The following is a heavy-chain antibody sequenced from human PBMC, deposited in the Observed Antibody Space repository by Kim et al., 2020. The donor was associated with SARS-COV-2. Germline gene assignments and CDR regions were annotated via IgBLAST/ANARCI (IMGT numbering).Heavy chain of an antibody. V-gene: IGHV4-34*01. J-gene: IGHJ4*02. CDR2: T. D-gene: IGHD3-22*01. Sequence: TNYNPSLKSRVTISVDTSKNQFSLRLSSVTAADTAVYYCAGSGYLGYYFDDWGQGTLVTVSS. CDR3: AGSGYLGYYFDD.